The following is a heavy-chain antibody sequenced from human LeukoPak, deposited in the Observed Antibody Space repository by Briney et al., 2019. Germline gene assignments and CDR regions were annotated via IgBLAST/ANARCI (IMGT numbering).Heavy chain of an antibody. CDR2: ISSSTNYI. V-gene: IGHV3-21*04. Sequence: GGSLRLSCAASGFTFSSYTMSWVRQAPGKGLEWVSSISSSTNYIYYADSVKGRFTISRDYAKNSLYLQMNSLRAEDTAVYYCASAYYYDSSGYSEYAFDIWGQGTMVTVSS. CDR3: ASAYYYDSSGYSEYAFDI. J-gene: IGHJ3*02. D-gene: IGHD3-22*01. CDR1: GFTFSSYT.